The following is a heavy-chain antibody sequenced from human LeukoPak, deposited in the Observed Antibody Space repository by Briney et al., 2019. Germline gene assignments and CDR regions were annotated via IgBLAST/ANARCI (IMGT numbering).Heavy chain of an antibody. D-gene: IGHD2-2*01. Sequence: PGGSLRLSCAASGFTFSDYYMSWIRQAPGKGLEWVSYISTSGSTIYYADSVKGRFTISRDNSKNTLYLQMNSLRAEDTAVYYCAKDGMWDGPVAAIEGFLYYFDYWGQGTLVTVSS. V-gene: IGHV3-11*01. CDR3: AKDGMWDGPVAAIEGFLYYFDY. CDR2: ISTSGSTI. J-gene: IGHJ4*02. CDR1: GFTFSDYY.